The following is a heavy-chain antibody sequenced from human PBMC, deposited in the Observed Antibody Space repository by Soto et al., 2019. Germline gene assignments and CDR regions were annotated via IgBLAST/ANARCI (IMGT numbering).Heavy chain of an antibody. CDR2: ISSGSAYI. V-gene: IGHV3-21*01. Sequence: PGGSVRLSCAASGFTFSNYNMNWVSQAPGKRLEWVSSISSGSAYIYYADSVKGRFTISRDNAKNSLYLQMNSLRADDTAVYYCASDPTNLKQSGGSSSCFDPCGQGTLGTVS. J-gene: IGHJ5*02. CDR1: GFTFSNYN. CDR3: ASDPTNLKQSGGSSSCFDP. D-gene: IGHD5-12*01.